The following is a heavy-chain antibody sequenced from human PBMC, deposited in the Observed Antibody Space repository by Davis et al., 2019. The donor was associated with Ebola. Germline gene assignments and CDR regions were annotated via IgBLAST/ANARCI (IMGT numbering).Heavy chain of an antibody. J-gene: IGHJ4*02. V-gene: IGHV4-4*02. CDR1: GGSISSSSW. D-gene: IGHD5-12*01. CDR3: AISTSGNFDY. Sequence: MPSETLSPTCALPGGSISSSSWWSWVRQPPGKGLEWIGEIYYGGSTNYIPSLKSRVTISVDTAKNQFFLQLTSVTAADTAMYYCAISTSGNFDYWGQGTLVTVSS. CDR2: IYYGGST.